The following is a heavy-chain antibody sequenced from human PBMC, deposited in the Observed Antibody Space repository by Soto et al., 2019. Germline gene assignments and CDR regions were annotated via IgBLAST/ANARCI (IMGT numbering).Heavy chain of an antibody. CDR2: IWYDGSNK. V-gene: IGHV3-33*01. D-gene: IGHD3-10*01. J-gene: IGHJ4*02. CDR3: ARHLGSGTLDY. CDR1: GFTFSSYG. Sequence: GGSLRLSCAASGFTFSSYGMHWVRQAPGKGLEWVAVIWYDGSNKYYGDSVKGRFTISRDNSNNTLYLQMNSLRVEDTAVYHCARHLGSGTLDYWGQGTLVTVSS.